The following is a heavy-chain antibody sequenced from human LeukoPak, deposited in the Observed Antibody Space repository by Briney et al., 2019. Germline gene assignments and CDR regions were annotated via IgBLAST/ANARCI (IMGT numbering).Heavy chain of an antibody. CDR3: ARCTGSSGWYVLDY. CDR2: IYPGDSDT. CDR1: GYSFTSYW. J-gene: IGHJ4*02. V-gene: IGHV5-51*01. Sequence: GESLKISCKGSGYSFTSYWIGWVRQMPGKGLEWMGIIYPGDSDTRYSPSFQGQDTISADKSISTASLQWSSLKASDTATYYCARCTGSSGWYVLDYWGQGTLVTVSS. D-gene: IGHD6-19*01.